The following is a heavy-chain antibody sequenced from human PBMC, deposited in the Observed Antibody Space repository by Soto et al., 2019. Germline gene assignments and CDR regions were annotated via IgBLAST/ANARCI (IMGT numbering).Heavy chain of an antibody. Sequence: ASVKVSCQASGYTFTSYGISWVRQAPGQGLEWMGWISVYNGNTNYAQKLQGRVTMTTDTSTSTAYMELRSLRSDDTAVYYCARVYDFWSGYQTPFDYWGQGTLVTVSS. J-gene: IGHJ4*02. CDR3: ARVYDFWSGYQTPFDY. D-gene: IGHD3-3*01. CDR2: ISVYNGNT. V-gene: IGHV1-18*01. CDR1: GYTFTSYG.